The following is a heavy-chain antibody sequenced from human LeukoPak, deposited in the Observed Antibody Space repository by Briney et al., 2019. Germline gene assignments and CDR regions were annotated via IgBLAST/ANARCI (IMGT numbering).Heavy chain of an antibody. D-gene: IGHD5-12*01. CDR3: ARALALYSGYDYGLNSDY. V-gene: IGHV3-30*04. CDR1: GFTFSSYA. CDR2: IPYDGSLK. J-gene: IGHJ4*02. Sequence: GGSLRLSCAASGFTFSSYAMHWVRQAPGKGLEWVTIIPYDGSLKYYADSVKGRFTISRDNSKNTLYLQMNSLRTEDTAVYYCARALALYSGYDYGLNSDYWGQGTLVTVSS.